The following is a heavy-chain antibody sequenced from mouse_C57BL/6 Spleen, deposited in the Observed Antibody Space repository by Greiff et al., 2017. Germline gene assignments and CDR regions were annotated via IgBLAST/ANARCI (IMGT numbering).Heavy chain of an antibody. CDR2: IYPRDGST. V-gene: IGHV1-85*01. CDR1: GYTFTSYD. J-gene: IGHJ3*01. D-gene: IGHD2-5*01. CDR3: AREDYSNYGGFAD. Sequence: VQLQQSGPELVKPGASVKLSCKASGYTFTSYDINWVKQRPGQGLEWIGWIYPRDGSTKYNEKFKGKATVTVDTSTSTAYMELHSLTSEDSAVYFCAREDYSNYGGFADWGQGTLVTVSA.